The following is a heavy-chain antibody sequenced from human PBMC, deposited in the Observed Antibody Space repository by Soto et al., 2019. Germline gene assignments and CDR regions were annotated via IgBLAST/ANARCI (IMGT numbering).Heavy chain of an antibody. V-gene: IGHV1-18*01. CDR3: AREGRGIYYYNGMDV. D-gene: IGHD3-16*01. CDR2: ISAYNGNT. CDR1: GYSFSNYG. Sequence: QVQLVQSGTEVKKPGASVKVSCKASGYSFSNYGFSWVRQAPGQGLEWMGWISAYNGNTNYAQKLQGRVTMSTDTSTSTAYMELRSLRSDDTAVYYCAREGRGIYYYNGMDVWGQGTTVSVSS. J-gene: IGHJ6*02.